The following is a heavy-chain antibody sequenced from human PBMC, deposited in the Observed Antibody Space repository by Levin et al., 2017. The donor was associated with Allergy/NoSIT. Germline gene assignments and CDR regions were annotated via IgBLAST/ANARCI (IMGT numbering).Heavy chain of an antibody. J-gene: IGHJ4*02. CDR2: IKGDGSDQ. Sequence: LSLTCAASEFPFSNYWMTWVRQAPGKGLEWLAIIKGDGSDQHYVDSVVGRFSISRDNAKSSLYLQMNSLRVEDTAVYYCAAGAGWVFDYWGQGTLVTVSS. D-gene: IGHD1-26*01. CDR3: AAGAGWVFDY. CDR1: EFPFSNYW. V-gene: IGHV3-7*03.